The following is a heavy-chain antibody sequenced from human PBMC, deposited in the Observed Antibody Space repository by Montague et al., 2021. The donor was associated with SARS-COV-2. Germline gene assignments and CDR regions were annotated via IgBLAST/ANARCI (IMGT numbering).Heavy chain of an antibody. J-gene: IGHJ6*02. CDR1: GFTFSDYY. CDR2: ISSSSSYT. Sequence: SLRLSCAASGFTFSDYYMSWIRQAPGKGLEWVSYISSSSSYTNYAGSVKGRFTISRDNAKNSLYLQMNSLRAEDTAVYYCARDMRVYYHDSSGYYYYGMDVWGQGTTVTVSS. D-gene: IGHD3-22*01. CDR3: ARDMRVYYHDSSGYYYYGMDV. V-gene: IGHV3-11*05.